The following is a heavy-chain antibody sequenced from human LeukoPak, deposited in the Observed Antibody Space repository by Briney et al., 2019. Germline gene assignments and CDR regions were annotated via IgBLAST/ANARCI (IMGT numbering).Heavy chain of an antibody. CDR1: GFTFSSYW. CDR2: IKQDGSEK. CDR3: ARDQPGSYYYDSSGYYSL. Sequence: GGSLRLSCAASGFTFSSYWMSWVRQAPGKGLEWVANIKQDGSEKYYVDSVKGRFTISRDNAKNSLYLQMNSLRAVDTAVYYCARDQPGSYYYDSSGYYSLWGQGTLVTVSS. J-gene: IGHJ4*02. V-gene: IGHV3-7*03. D-gene: IGHD3-22*01.